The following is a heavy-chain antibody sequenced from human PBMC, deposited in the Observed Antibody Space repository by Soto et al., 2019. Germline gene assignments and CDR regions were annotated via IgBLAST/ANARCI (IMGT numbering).Heavy chain of an antibody. CDR3: ARRYGYSFDY. Sequence: SETLSLTCTVSGGSISSYYWSWIRQPPGKGLEWIGYIHDSGSTNYNPSLKSRVTISVDTSKNHFSLKLSSVTAADTAVYYCARRYGYSFDYWGQGTLVTVSS. J-gene: IGHJ4*02. D-gene: IGHD1-1*01. CDR1: GGSISSYY. V-gene: IGHV4-59*08. CDR2: IHDSGST.